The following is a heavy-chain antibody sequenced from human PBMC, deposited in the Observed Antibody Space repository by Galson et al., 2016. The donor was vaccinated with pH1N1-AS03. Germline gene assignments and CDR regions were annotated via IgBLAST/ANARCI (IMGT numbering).Heavy chain of an antibody. D-gene: IGHD5-24*01. V-gene: IGHV5-51*01. CDR1: FTSYW. CDR2: IYPGDSDT. Sequence: FTSYWVAWVRHMPGKGLEWMGIIYPGDSDTRYSPSFQGQVTISADRSINTAYLQWSSLMASDTAIYYCARQVRDGYNDYFDYWGQGILVTVSS. CDR3: ARQVRDGYNDYFDY. J-gene: IGHJ4*02.